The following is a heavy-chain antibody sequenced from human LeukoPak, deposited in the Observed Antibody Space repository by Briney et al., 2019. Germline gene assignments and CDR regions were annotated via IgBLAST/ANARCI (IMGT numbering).Heavy chain of an antibody. CDR2: IIPIFGTA. J-gene: IGHJ6*03. V-gene: IGHV1-69*05. D-gene: IGHD3-10*01. CDR1: GGTFSSYA. CDR3: ARADYYGSGNYRYYYYMDV. Sequence: SVKVSCKASGGTFSSYAINWVRQAPGQGLEWMGGIIPIFGTANYAQKFQGRVTITTDESTSTAYMDLSSLRSEDTAVYYCARADYYGSGNYRYYYYMDVWGKGTTVTVSS.